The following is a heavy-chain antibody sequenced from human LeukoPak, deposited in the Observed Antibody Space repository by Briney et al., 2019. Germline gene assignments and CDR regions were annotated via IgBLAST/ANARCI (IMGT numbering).Heavy chain of an antibody. V-gene: IGHV3-7*03. J-gene: IGHJ6*04. Sequence: GGSLRLSCAASGFTFSSYWMSWVRQAPGKGLEWVANIKQDGSEKYYVDSVKGRFTISRDNAKNSLYLQMNSLRAEDTAVYYCARDSSSWYYYYYSGMDVWGKGTTVTVSS. CDR3: ARDSSSWYYYYYSGMDV. CDR2: IKQDGSEK. CDR1: GFTFSSYW. D-gene: IGHD6-13*01.